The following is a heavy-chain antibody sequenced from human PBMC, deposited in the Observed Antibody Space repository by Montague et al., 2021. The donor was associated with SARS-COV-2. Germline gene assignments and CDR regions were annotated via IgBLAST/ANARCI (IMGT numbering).Heavy chain of an antibody. Sequence: SLRLSCAASGFTFSSYGMHWVRQAPGKGLEWVAVIWYDGSNKYYADSVKGRFTISRDNSKNTLYLQMNSLRAEDTAVYYCARVYGDYYYYGMDVWGQGTTVTVPS. CDR3: ARVYGDYYYYGMDV. CDR1: GFTFSSYG. CDR2: IWYDGSNK. D-gene: IGHD4-17*01. J-gene: IGHJ6*02. V-gene: IGHV3-33*08.